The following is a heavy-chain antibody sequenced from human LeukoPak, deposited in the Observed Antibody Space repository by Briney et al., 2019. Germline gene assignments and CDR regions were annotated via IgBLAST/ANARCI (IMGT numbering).Heavy chain of an antibody. J-gene: IGHJ5*02. D-gene: IGHD2-2*01. CDR1: GFTFSAYW. Sequence: GGSLRLSCAASGFTFSAYWMTGVRQPPGKGLEWVANIRQDSSESYYVDSVKGRFTISRDNAKNTVYLQMSSLRAEDTAVYYCAREGVFCVRNCISNSGARFDPWGQGTLVTVSS. CDR3: AREGVFCVRNCISNSGARFDP. CDR2: IRQDSSES. V-gene: IGHV3-7*01.